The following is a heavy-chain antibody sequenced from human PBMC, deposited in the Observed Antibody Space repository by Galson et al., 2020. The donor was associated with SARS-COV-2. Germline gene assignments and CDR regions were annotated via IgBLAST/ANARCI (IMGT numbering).Heavy chain of an antibody. CDR2: VTSSSNNK. J-gene: IGHJ3*01. CDR1: GTTISSYS. D-gene: IGHD3-16*01. V-gene: IGHV3-21*01. Sequence: KIGESLKISCAASGTTISSYSMNWVRHAPGKRLERVSSVTSSSNNKYYADSVWGRFTTSSDNAENSLNLQMNSLRAEDAAVYYCARDLRGISPDALDLWGQGTMVTVSS. CDR3: ARDLRGISPDALDL.